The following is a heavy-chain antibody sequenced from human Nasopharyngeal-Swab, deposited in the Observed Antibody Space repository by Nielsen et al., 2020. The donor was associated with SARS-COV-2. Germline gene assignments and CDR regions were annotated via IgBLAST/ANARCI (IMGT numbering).Heavy chain of an antibody. D-gene: IGHD3-9*01. CDR2: IWYDGSNK. Sequence: GESLKISCAASGFTFSSYGMHWVRQAPGKGLEWVAVIWYDGSNKYYADSMKGRFTISRDNSKNTLYLQMNSLRAEDTAVYYCARVAGITIFTDTTFDYWGQGTLVTVSS. V-gene: IGHV3-33*01. CDR3: ARVAGITIFTDTTFDY. J-gene: IGHJ4*02. CDR1: GFTFSSYG.